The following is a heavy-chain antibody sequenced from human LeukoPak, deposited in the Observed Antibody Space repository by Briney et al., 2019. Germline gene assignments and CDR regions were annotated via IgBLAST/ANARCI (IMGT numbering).Heavy chain of an antibody. Sequence: PGGSLRLSCAASGFTFSSYEMNWVRQAPGKGLEWVSYISSSGSTIYYADSVKGRLTISRDNAKNSLYLQMNSLRAEDTAVYYCAREQWLENDAFDIWGQGTMVTVSS. D-gene: IGHD6-19*01. CDR2: ISSSGSTI. CDR1: GFTFSSYE. V-gene: IGHV3-48*03. CDR3: AREQWLENDAFDI. J-gene: IGHJ3*02.